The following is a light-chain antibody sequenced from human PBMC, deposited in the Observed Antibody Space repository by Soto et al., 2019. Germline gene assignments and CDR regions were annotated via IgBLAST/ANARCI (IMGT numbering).Light chain of an antibody. V-gene: IGLV2-14*01. CDR1: NGDVGTYDY. CDR3: SSYTSRNTRV. Sequence: SALTQPASVSGSPGQSITISCTGTNGDVGTYDYVSWYQQHPGKAPKLMISEVSNRPSGVSNRFSGSNFGNTASLTVPGLQAEDEADYYCSSYTSRNTRVFGGGTKLTVL. CDR2: EVS. J-gene: IGLJ3*02.